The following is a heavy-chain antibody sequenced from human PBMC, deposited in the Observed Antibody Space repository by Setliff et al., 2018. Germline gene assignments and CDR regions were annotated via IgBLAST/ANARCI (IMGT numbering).Heavy chain of an antibody. V-gene: IGHV4-61*05. D-gene: IGHD3-3*01. CDR1: GGSISSSSYY. CDR3: ASRATYYNFWSGYYLY. J-gene: IGHJ4*02. CDR2: IYYSGST. Sequence: SETLSLTCTVSGGSISSSSYYWSWIWQPPGKGLEWIGYIYYSGSTNYNPSLKSRVTISVDTSKNQFSLKLSPVTAADTAVYYCASRATYYNFWSGYYLYWGQGTLVTVSS.